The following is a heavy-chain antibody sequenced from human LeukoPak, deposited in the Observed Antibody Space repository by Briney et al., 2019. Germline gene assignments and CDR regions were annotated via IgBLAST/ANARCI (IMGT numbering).Heavy chain of an antibody. CDR1: GGSFSGYY. J-gene: IGHJ4*02. V-gene: IGHV4-34*01. CDR3: ARGGLQHYYGSGSHDY. D-gene: IGHD3-10*01. Sequence: SETLSLTCAVYGGSFSGYYWSWIRHPPGKGLEWIGEINHSGRTNYNPSLKSRATISVDTSKNHFSLKLSSVTAADTAVYYCARGGLQHYYGSGSHDYWGQGTLVTVSS. CDR2: INHSGRT.